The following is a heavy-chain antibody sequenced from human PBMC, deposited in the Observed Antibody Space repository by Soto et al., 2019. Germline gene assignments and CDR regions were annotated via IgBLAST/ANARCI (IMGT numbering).Heavy chain of an antibody. Sequence: QVQLVQSGPEGKKPGTSVKVSCKASGFTFTDSRRQWVGRARGQRLEWIGWIVVGSGDTKNGQKLQERVTITRDTSTGTAYMELTSLRYEDTALYYCAADNRAWGWYFDLWGRGTLVTVSS. CDR2: IVVGSGDT. CDR1: GFTFTDSR. J-gene: IGHJ2*01. CDR3: AADNRAWGWYFDL. D-gene: IGHD7-27*01. V-gene: IGHV1-58*02.